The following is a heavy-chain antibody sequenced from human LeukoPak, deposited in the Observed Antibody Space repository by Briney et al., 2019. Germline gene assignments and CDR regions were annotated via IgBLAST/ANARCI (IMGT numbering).Heavy chain of an antibody. CDR1: GFTFRTYW. V-gene: IGHV3-7*01. Sequence: PGGSLRLSCVGSGFTFRTYWMTWVRQAPGKGLECVANIKPDGSEKYHVDSVKGRFTISRDNAKDSLFLQMNSLGAEDTAVYYCARGARLWGQGTLVTVSS. J-gene: IGHJ4*02. CDR2: IKPDGSEK. CDR3: ARGARL.